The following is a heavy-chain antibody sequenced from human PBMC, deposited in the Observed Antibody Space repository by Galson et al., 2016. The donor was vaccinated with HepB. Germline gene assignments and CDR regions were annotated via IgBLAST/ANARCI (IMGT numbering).Heavy chain of an antibody. CDR2: ISDSGSAI. V-gene: IGHV3-48*02. CDR1: GFTLTTYG. CDR3: VRGEVPGLYCCGLDV. J-gene: IGHJ6*02. D-gene: IGHD3-10*01. Sequence: SLRLSCAASGFTLTTYGMNWVRQAPGQGLEWVSYISDSGSAILYADSVKGRFTIFRDTAKNSLYLQMNGLGDEDTAVYYCVRGEVPGLYCCGLDVWGQGTTVTVSS.